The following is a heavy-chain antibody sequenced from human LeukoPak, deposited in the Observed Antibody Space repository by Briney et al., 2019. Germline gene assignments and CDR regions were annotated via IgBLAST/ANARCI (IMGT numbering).Heavy chain of an antibody. D-gene: IGHD3-22*01. J-gene: IGHJ4*02. CDR3: ARDRSYYYDSSGYLDY. Sequence: ASVKVSCKSSGYTFTSYGIRWVRQAPGQGLAWMGWINAYNGNTNYAQKLQGRVTMTTDTSTSTAYMELRSLRSDDTAVYYCARDRSYYYDSSGYLDYWGQGTLVTVSS. V-gene: IGHV1-18*01. CDR1: GYTFTSYG. CDR2: INAYNGNT.